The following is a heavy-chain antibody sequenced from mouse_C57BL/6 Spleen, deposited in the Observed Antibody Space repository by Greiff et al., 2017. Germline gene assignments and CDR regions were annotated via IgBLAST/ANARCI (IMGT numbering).Heavy chain of an antibody. D-gene: IGHD2-4*01. CDR2: IYPGDGDT. CDR1: GYAFSSSW. Sequence: QVQLKESGPELVKPGASVKISCKASGYAFSSSWMNWVKQRPGKGLEWIGRIYPGDGDTNYNGKFKGKATLTADKSSSTAYMQLSSLTSEDSAVYCCARLGGLRLDYWGQGTTLTVSS. J-gene: IGHJ2*01. V-gene: IGHV1-82*01. CDR3: ARLGGLRLDY.